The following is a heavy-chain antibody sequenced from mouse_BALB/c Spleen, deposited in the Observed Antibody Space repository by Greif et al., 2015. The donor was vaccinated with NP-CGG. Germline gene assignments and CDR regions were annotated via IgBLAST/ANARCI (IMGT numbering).Heavy chain of an antibody. CDR2: INPSAGYT. D-gene: IGHD1-1*01. J-gene: IGHJ4*01. Sequence: QVQLKQSGAELAKPGASVKMSCKASGYTFTSYWMHWVKQRPGQGLEWIGYINPSAGYTEYNQKFKDEATLTADKSSSTAYMQLSSLTSEDSAVYYCARRGTTVVASMDYWGQGTSVTVSS. CDR3: ARRGTTVVASMDY. V-gene: IGHV1-7*01. CDR1: GYTFTSYW.